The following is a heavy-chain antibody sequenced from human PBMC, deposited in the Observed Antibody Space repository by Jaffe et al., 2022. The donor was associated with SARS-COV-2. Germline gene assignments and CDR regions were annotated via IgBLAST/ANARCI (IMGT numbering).Heavy chain of an antibody. D-gene: IGHD3-10*01. J-gene: IGHJ5*02. CDR3: ARGSVVRGVTVNWFDP. Sequence: QVQLQESGPGLVKPSETLSLTCAVSGYSISSGYCWGWIRQPPGKGLEWIGIIYHSGSTYYNPSLRSRVTISLDTSKNQFSLKLSSVTASDTAVYYCARGSVVRGVTVNWFDPWGQGTLVTVSS. V-gene: IGHV4-38-2*01. CDR1: GYSISSGYC. CDR2: IYHSGST.